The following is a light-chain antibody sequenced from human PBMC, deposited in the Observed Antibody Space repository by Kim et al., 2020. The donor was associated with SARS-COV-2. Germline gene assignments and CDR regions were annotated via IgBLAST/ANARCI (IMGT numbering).Light chain of an antibody. V-gene: IGKV3-15*01. CDR3: QQYNDWPRLT. CDR1: QSVRNN. J-gene: IGKJ4*02. CDR2: GAS. Sequence: IVMTQSPATLSVSPGERVTLSCRASQSVRNNLAWYQQRPGQAPRLLIYGASTRATDVSDRFSGSGSGTEFTLTIRSLQSEDLAVYYCQQYNDWPRLTFGGGTKVDIK.